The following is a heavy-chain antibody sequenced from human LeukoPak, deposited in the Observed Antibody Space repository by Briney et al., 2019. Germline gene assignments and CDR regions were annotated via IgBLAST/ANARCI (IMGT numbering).Heavy chain of an antibody. CDR3: ARDSGLDAFDI. Sequence: GGLLRLSSAASGFIVSYNYMNWVRQAPGRGLDWVSIIYAGGTTYYAASVKGRFIISRDNSMNTPYLQMNSLSAEDTAVYYCARDSGLDAFDIWGQGTMVTVSS. CDR2: IYAGGTT. V-gene: IGHV3-53*01. J-gene: IGHJ3*02. CDR1: GFIVSYNY. D-gene: IGHD3-10*01.